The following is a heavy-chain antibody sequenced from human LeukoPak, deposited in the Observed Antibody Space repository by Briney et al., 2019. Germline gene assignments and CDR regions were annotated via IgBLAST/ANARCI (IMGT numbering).Heavy chain of an antibody. CDR1: GFTFSTYG. D-gene: IGHD6-13*01. V-gene: IGHV3-30*02. CDR3: AKDKGNTSNWYPQASVDY. CDR2: IPYDGTNK. Sequence: GGSLRLSCAVSGFTFSTYGMHWVRQAPGKGLEWVAFIPYDGTNKYYADPVKGRFTMSRDNSKNTLYLQMNSLRPEDTAVYYCAKDKGNTSNWYPQASVDYWGQGTLVTVSS. J-gene: IGHJ4*02.